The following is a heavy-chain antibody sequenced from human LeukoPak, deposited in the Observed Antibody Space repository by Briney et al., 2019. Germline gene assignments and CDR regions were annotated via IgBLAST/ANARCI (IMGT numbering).Heavy chain of an antibody. V-gene: IGHV3-11*01. J-gene: IGHJ4*02. Sequence: GGSLRLSCAASGFTFRDYYMPWVRQAPGKGLEWISYISNNGDTIYYADSVKGRFTISRDNAKNSLFLQMNSLSAEDTVVYYCARDPQAWEVPLDSWGQGTLVSVSS. CDR3: ARDPQAWEVPLDS. CDR1: GFTFRDYY. CDR2: ISNNGDTI. D-gene: IGHD2-2*01.